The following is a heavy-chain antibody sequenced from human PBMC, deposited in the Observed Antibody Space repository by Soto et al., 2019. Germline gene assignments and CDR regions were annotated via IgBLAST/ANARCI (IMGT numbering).Heavy chain of an antibody. V-gene: IGHV5-51*01. CDR2: IYPSDSDT. CDR3: ARGGVSTRTFDY. J-gene: IGHJ4*02. Sequence: PGESLKISCKGSGYNFAGYWIAWVRQMPGKGLELMGIIYPSDSDTIYRPSFQGQVTISADKSISSAYLQWSSLRASDTAMYYCARGGVSTRTFDYWGQGTPVTVSS. CDR1: GYNFAGYW. D-gene: IGHD3-3*01.